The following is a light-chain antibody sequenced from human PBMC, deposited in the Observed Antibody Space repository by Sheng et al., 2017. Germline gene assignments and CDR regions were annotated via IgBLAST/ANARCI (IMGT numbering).Light chain of an antibody. J-gene: IGKJ5*01. Sequence: DIVMTQSPDSLAVSLGERATINCKSSQSVLYNSNNKNYLAWYQHKPGQPPKLLISWASTRESGVPDRFTGSGSGTDFTLTINSLQAEDVAVYYCQQYYSTPLITFGQGTRLEIK. CDR3: QQYYSTPLIT. CDR1: QSVLYNSNNKNY. CDR2: WAS. V-gene: IGKV4-1*01.